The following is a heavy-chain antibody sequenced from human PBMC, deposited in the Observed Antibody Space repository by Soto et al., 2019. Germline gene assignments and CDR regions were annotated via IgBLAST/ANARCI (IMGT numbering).Heavy chain of an antibody. J-gene: IGHJ4*02. V-gene: IGHV3-30*18. D-gene: IGHD6-13*01. Sequence: SGGSLRLSCAASGFTFSSYGMHWVRQAPGKGLEWVAVISYDGSNKYYADSVKGRFTISRDNSKSTLYLQMSSLRAEDTAIYYCAKGSANSRPYYFDSWGQGTLVTVSS. CDR1: GFTFSSYG. CDR2: ISYDGSNK. CDR3: AKGSANSRPYYFDS.